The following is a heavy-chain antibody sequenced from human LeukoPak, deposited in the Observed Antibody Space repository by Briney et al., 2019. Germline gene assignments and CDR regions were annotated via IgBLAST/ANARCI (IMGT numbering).Heavy chain of an antibody. CDR2: IYWDNDN. CDR3: AHRLVEQPRWFDP. Sequence: SGPTLVKPTQTLTLTCTFSGFSLTTSGVGVGWFLQPPGKALEWLAIIYWDNDNRYSPSLKSRLTVTKDASNNQVVLTMTNMDPEDTATYYCAHRLVEQPRWFDPWGQGTLVTVSS. J-gene: IGHJ5*02. V-gene: IGHV2-5*02. D-gene: IGHD1/OR15-1a*01. CDR1: GFSLTTSGVG.